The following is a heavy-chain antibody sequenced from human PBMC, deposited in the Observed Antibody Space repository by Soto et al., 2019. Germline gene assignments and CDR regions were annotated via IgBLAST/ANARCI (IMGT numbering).Heavy chain of an antibody. J-gene: IGHJ6*02. CDR2: ITETGGDT. CDR3: TIASPDSHHMDV. D-gene: IGHD4-4*01. V-gene: IGHV3-23*01. CDR1: GFTFSKFV. Sequence: EVQLLESGGDLVQPGGSLRLSCAASGFTFSKFVMRWVRQTPGKGLEWVSTITETGGDTYYTDSVKGRFTISRDNSKNTLYLQMTSLRAEDTALYYCTIASPDSHHMDVWGQGTTVTVSS.